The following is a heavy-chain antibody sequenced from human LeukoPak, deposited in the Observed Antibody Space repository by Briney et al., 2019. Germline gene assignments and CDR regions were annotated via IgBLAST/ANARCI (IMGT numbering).Heavy chain of an antibody. CDR2: IYYSGST. Sequence: PSETLSLTCAVYGGSFSGYYWSWIRQPPGKGLEWIGYIYYSGSTNYNPSLKSRVTISVDTSKNQFSLKSSSVTAADTAVYYCARMSNSWFDPWGQGTLVTVSS. J-gene: IGHJ5*02. V-gene: IGHV4-59*01. CDR3: ARMSNSWFDP. CDR1: GGSFSGYY.